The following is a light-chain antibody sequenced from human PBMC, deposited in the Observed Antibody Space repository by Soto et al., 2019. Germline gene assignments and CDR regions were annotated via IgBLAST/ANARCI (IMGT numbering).Light chain of an antibody. CDR1: SSDVGGYNY. V-gene: IGLV2-14*01. J-gene: IGLJ1*01. CDR2: EVS. CDR3: SSHTSYSTRV. Sequence: QSVLTQPASVSGSPGQSIAISCTGTSSDVGGYNYVSWYQQHPGKAPKLMIHEVSNRPSGVSDSFSGSKSGNTASLTISGLQADDEADYYCSSHTSYSTRVFGTGTKGTVL.